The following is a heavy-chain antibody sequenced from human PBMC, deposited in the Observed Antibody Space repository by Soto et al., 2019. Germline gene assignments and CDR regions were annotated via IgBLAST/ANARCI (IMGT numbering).Heavy chain of an antibody. CDR2: ISYDGSNK. CDR1: GFTFSNYG. CDR3: AKDGWTPYYYYYYMDV. D-gene: IGHD3-10*01. Sequence: AVGSLRLSCAASGFTFSNYGMHWVRQAPGKGLEWVAVISYDGSNKYYADSVKGRFTISRDNSKNTLYLQMNSLRAEDTAVYYCAKDGWTPYYYYYYMDVWGKGTTVTGSS. J-gene: IGHJ6*03. V-gene: IGHV3-30*18.